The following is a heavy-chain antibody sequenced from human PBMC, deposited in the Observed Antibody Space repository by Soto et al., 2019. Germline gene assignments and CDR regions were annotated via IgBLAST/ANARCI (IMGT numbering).Heavy chain of an antibody. D-gene: IGHD3-3*01. J-gene: IGHJ6*02. Sequence: PWGSLRLSCSASVFTFSSFGMHWFRQAPGKGLEWVSLIWYDGGKKSYGDSVKGRFTISRDNSTNTVYLQMNSLRADDTAVYYCARDASYYSLWSGYYPSRNGMDVWGQGATVTVS. CDR3: ARDASYYSLWSGYYPSRNGMDV. CDR1: VFTFSSFG. CDR2: IWYDGGKK. V-gene: IGHV3-33*01.